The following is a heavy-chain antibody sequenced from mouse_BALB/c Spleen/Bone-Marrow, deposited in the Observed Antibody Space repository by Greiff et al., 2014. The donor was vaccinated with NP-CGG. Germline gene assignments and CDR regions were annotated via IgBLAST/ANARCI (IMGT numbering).Heavy chain of an antibody. CDR3: TRAYYGTMDY. Sequence: DVKLQESGGGLVQPGGSMKLSCVVSGFTFSNYWMNWVRQSAEKGLEWVAEIRLKSNNYATHYAESVKGRFTISRDDSKSSVYLQMNNLRAEDTGTYHCTRAYYGTMDYWGQGTSVTVSS. V-gene: IGHV6-6*02. D-gene: IGHD2-10*01. CDR2: IRLKSNNYAT. CDR1: GFTFSNYW. J-gene: IGHJ4*01.